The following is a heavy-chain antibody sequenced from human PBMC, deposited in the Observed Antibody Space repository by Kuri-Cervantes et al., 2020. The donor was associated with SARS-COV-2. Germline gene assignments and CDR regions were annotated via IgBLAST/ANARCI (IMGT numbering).Heavy chain of an antibody. CDR1: GFTFSSYA. CDR2: ISGSGGST. D-gene: IGHD4-23*01. CDR3: AKNRRTVAAPFDY. Sequence: GGSLRLSCAASGFTFSSYAMSWVRQAPGKGLEWVSAISGSGGSTYYADSVRGRFIISRDNSKNTLYLQMNSLRADDTAVYYCAKNRRTVAAPFDYWGQGTLVTVSS. J-gene: IGHJ4*02. V-gene: IGHV3-23*01.